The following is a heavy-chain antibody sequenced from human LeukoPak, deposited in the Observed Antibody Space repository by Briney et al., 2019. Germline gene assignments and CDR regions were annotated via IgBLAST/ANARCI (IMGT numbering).Heavy chain of an antibody. D-gene: IGHD1-7*01. CDR1: GDSVSSNSAA. Sequence: SQTLSLTCAISGDSVSSNSAAWNWIRQSPSRGLEWLGRTYYRSKWYNDYAVSVKSRITINPDTSKNRFSLQLNSVTPEDTAVYYCARALGQNWNSLRPFWYMDVWGKGTTVTVSS. V-gene: IGHV6-1*01. CDR2: TYYRSKWYN. CDR3: ARALGQNWNSLRPFWYMDV. J-gene: IGHJ6*03.